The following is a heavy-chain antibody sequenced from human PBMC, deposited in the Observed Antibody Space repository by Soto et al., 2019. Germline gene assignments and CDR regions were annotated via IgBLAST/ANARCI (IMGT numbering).Heavy chain of an antibody. Sequence: GGSLRPSCAASGFIFKMYWMHWVRQSPGKGLVWISRIYNDGTYSDYADSVRGRFTISRDNVNDTLYLQMNNLRAEDSGLYYCTRGPRPISTGTGAYWGQGTQVTVSS. CDR1: GFIFKMYW. J-gene: IGHJ4*02. D-gene: IGHD3-10*01. CDR3: TRGPRPISTGTGAY. CDR2: IYNDGTYS. V-gene: IGHV3-74*01.